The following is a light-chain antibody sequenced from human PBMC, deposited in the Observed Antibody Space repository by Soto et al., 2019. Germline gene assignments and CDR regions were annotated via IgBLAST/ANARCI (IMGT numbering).Light chain of an antibody. CDR1: QGVLNS. J-gene: IGKJ2*01. CDR3: QQLYTYPHT. CDR2: SIS. Sequence: IHVTQSPSILSASVGDSVTITCRTSQGVLNSFAWYQQKSGKAPRLLIYSISSLKSGVPSRFSGSGSGAEFTLTITNLLPEDFATYFCQQLYTYPHTFGLGTQLQI. V-gene: IGKV1-9*01.